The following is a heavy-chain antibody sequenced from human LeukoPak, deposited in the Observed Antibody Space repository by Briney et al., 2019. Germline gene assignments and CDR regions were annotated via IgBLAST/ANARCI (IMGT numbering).Heavy chain of an antibody. CDR1: GFTFSSCG. V-gene: IGHV3-30*03. CDR3: TRKGSQWDFLVDY. CDR2: ISYDGSNK. Sequence: GGSLRLSCAASGFTFSSCGMHWVRQAPGKGLEWVAVISYDGSNKYYADSVKGRFTISRDNSENSLYLQMDSLTAEDTAVYYCTRKGSQWDFLVDYWGQGTRVAVSP. D-gene: IGHD2/OR15-2a*01. J-gene: IGHJ4*02.